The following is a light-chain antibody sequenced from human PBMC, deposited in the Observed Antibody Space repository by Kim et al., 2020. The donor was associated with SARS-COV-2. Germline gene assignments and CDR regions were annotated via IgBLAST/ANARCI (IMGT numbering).Light chain of an antibody. CDR1: QSVSSN. J-gene: IGKJ1*01. Sequence: EIVMTQSPVTLSVSPGERATLSCRASQSVSSNLAWYQQKPGQAPRLLIYGASTRATGIPARFSGSGSGTEFTLTISSLQSEDFAVYYCQQYNKWPPWTFGQGTKVDIK. CDR3: QQYNKWPPWT. V-gene: IGKV3-15*01. CDR2: GAS.